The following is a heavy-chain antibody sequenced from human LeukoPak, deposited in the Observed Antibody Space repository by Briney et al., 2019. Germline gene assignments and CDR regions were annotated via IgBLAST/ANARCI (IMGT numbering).Heavy chain of an antibody. CDR3: ARAPPTYFWSGYGYYYMDV. CDR1: GGSISSGDYY. V-gene: IGHV4-30-4*08. D-gene: IGHD3-3*01. Sequence: SETLSLICTVSGGSISSGDYYWSWIRQPPGKGLEWIGYIYYSGSTYYNPSLKSRVTISVDTSKNQFSLKLSSVTAADTAVYYCARAPPTYFWSGYGYYYMDVWGKGTTVTVSS. CDR2: IYYSGST. J-gene: IGHJ6*03.